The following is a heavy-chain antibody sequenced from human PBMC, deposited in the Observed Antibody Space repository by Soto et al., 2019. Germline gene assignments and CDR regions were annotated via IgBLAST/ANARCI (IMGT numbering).Heavy chain of an antibody. D-gene: IGHD6-19*01. Sequence: QVQLVQSGGEVKKPGASVKVSCKASGYTFSAYGISWVRQAPGQGLEWMGWISVYNGNTNYGQKVQGRVTMTTDTSTTTAYMELRSLRSDDTAVYYCARRLQCGSGWPFDYWGQGTLLIVSS. CDR3: ARRLQCGSGWPFDY. CDR1: GYTFSAYG. CDR2: ISVYNGNT. V-gene: IGHV1-18*01. J-gene: IGHJ4*02.